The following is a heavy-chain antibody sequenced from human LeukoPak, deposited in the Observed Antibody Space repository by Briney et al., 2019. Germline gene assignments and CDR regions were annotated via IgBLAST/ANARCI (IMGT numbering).Heavy chain of an antibody. D-gene: IGHD4-17*01. CDR3: ATYYGDYARPSPYYYYYYMDV. CDR2: ISGSGDTT. Sequence: GGSLRLSCAASGFTFSSSAMSWVRQAPGKGLEWVSSISGSGDTTYYTDSVKGRFTISRDNSKNTLYLQMNSLRAEDTAVYYCATYYGDYARPSPYYYYYYMDVWGKGTTVTVSS. V-gene: IGHV3-23*01. CDR1: GFTFSSSA. J-gene: IGHJ6*03.